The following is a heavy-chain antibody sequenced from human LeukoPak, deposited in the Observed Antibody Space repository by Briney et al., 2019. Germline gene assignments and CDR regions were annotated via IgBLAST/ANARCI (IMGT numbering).Heavy chain of an antibody. V-gene: IGHV3-23*01. CDR2: ISGSGGST. CDR1: GFTFSSYA. Sequence: GGSLRLSCAASGFTFSSYAMSWVRQAPGKGLEWVSAISGSGGSTYYADSVKGRFTISRDNSKNTLYLQMNSLRAEDTAVYYCAKANGGITMVPGPFDYWGQGTLVTVSS. CDR3: AKANGGITMVPGPFDY. J-gene: IGHJ4*02. D-gene: IGHD3-10*01.